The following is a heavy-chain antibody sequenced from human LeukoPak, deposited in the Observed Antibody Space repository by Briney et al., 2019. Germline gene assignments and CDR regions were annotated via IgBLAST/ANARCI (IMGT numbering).Heavy chain of an antibody. CDR1: GYSFTSYW. Sequence: GESLKVSCKGSGYSFTSYWIGWVRQMPGKGLEWMGIIYPGDSDTRYSPSFQGQVTISADKSISTAYLQWSSLKASDTAMYYCARHRPCSGSYSYWFDPWGQGTLVTVSS. CDR2: IYPGDSDT. CDR3: ARHRPCSGSYSYWFDP. V-gene: IGHV5-51*01. J-gene: IGHJ5*02. D-gene: IGHD1-26*01.